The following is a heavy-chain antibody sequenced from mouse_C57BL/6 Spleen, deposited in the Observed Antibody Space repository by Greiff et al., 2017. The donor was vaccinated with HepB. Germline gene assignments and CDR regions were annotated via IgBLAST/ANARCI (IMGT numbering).Heavy chain of an antibody. V-gene: IGHV1-52*01. Sequence: QQPGAALVRPGSSVKLSCKASGYTFTSYWMHWVKQRPIQGLEWIGNIDPSDSETHYNQKFKDKATLTVDKSSSTAYMQLSSLTSEDSAVYYCARGGTGLNYWGQGTTLTVSS. CDR2: IDPSDSET. CDR1: GYTFTSYW. D-gene: IGHD4-1*01. CDR3: ARGGTGLNY. J-gene: IGHJ2*01.